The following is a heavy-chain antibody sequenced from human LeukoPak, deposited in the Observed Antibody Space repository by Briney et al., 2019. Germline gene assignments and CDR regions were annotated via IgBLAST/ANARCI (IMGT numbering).Heavy chain of an antibody. CDR1: GGSISSYY. V-gene: IGHV4-59*01. CDR2: IYYSGST. Sequence: SETLSLTCTVSGGSISSYYWSWIRQPPGKGLEWIGYIYYSGSTNYNPSLKSRVTISVDTSKNQFSLKLSSVTAADTAVYYCGRYFDWFAIDYWGQGTLVTVSS. D-gene: IGHD3-9*01. J-gene: IGHJ4*02. CDR3: GRYFDWFAIDY.